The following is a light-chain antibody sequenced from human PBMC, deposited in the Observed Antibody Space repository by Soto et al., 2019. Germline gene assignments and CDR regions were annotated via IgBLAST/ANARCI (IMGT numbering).Light chain of an antibody. V-gene: IGKV1-39*01. CDR3: QQSLSTPQT. CDR2: AAS. Sequence: DIQMTQSPSSLSASIGDRVTITCRASQSISTYLNWYQQKPGKAPKLLIYAASTLQTGVPSKFSGRGSGTDFTLTISSLQPEDFATYYCQQSLSTPQTFGQGTKVEIK. CDR1: QSISTY. J-gene: IGKJ1*01.